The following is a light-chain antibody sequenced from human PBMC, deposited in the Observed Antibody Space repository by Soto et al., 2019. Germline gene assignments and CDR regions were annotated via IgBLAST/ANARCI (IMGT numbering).Light chain of an antibody. CDR2: DAS. J-gene: IGKJ5*01. CDR1: QTVSSR. V-gene: IGKV3-11*01. CDR3: QQRSNWPQIT. Sequence: EIVMTQSPGSLSVSPGERATLSCRASQTVSSRLAWYQQKPGQAPRLLIYDASNRATGIPARFSGSGSGTDFTLTISSLEPEDFAVYYCQQRSNWPQITFGQGTRLEIK.